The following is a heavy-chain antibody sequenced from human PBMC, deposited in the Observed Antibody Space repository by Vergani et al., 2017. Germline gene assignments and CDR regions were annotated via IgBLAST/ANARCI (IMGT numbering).Heavy chain of an antibody. Sequence: QVQLVQSGAEVKKPGSSVKVSCKASGGTFSSYTISWVRQAPGQGLEWMGWIDTNTGNPAYAQGFTGRFVFSLDTSVSTTYLRISSLKAEDTAIYYCASGFTYGLDYWGQGTLVTVSS. CDR3: ASGFTYGLDY. D-gene: IGHD5-18*01. CDR2: IDTNTGNP. V-gene: IGHV7-4-1*02. J-gene: IGHJ4*02. CDR1: GGTFSSYT.